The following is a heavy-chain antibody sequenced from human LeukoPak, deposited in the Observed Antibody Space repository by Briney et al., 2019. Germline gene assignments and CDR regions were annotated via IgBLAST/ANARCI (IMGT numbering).Heavy chain of an antibody. CDR1: GGSISSYY. Sequence: SETLSLTCTVAGGSISSYYWSWTRQPPGKGLEWIGYIYYSGSTNYNPSLKSRVTISVDTSKNQFSLKLSSVTAADTAVYYCARVPSYGDFALSNWCQGSLVTVSS. CDR2: IYYSGST. CDR3: ARVPSYGDFALSN. J-gene: IGHJ4*02. D-gene: IGHD4-17*01. V-gene: IGHV4-59*01.